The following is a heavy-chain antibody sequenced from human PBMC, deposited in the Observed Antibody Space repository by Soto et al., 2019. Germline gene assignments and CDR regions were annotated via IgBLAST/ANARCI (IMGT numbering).Heavy chain of an antibody. V-gene: IGHV3-23*01. CDR3: AEEVAAAGQGAFDI. Sequence: EVQLLESGGGLVQPGGSLRLSCAASGFTFSSYAMSWVRQAPGKGLEWVSGIIATGGGPYYADSVKGRFTISRDNSKNPLFLLMNSLRAEDTALYYCAEEVAAAGQGAFDIWGQGTMVTVSS. CDR1: GFTFSSYA. CDR2: IIATGGGP. D-gene: IGHD6-13*01. J-gene: IGHJ3*02.